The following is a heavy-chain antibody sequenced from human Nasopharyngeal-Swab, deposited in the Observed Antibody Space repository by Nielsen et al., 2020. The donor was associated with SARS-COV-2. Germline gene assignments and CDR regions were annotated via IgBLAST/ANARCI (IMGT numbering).Heavy chain of an antibody. CDR2: ISAYNGNT. Sequence: ASVKVSCKASAYTFTSYEINWVRQAPGQGLEWMGWISAYNGNTNYAQKLQGRVTMTTDTSTSTAYMELRSLRSDDTAVYYCARDHGSSSLNYYYYYYMDVWGKGTTVTVSS. CDR3: ARDHGSSSLNYYYYYYMDV. V-gene: IGHV1-18*01. CDR1: AYTFTSYE. D-gene: IGHD6-6*01. J-gene: IGHJ6*03.